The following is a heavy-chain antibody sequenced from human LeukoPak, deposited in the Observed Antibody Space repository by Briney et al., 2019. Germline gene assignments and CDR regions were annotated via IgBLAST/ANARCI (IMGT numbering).Heavy chain of an antibody. J-gene: IGHJ3*02. CDR2: IKEDGSDT. CDR1: GFTFGTYA. CDR3: GRAGEGLQSYGFDI. V-gene: IGHV3-7*02. D-gene: IGHD5-24*01. Sequence: GGSLRLSCAASGFTFGTYAMTWVRQAPGRGLEWVARIKEDGSDTYYVGSVKGRFTISRDKAKNTLYLQMNSLRAEDTAVYYCGRAGEGLQSYGFDIWGQGTKVTVSS.